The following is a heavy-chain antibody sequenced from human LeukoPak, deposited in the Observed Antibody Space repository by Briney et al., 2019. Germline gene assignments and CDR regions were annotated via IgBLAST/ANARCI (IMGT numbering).Heavy chain of an antibody. Sequence: ASVKVSCKASGYSFTNFGVTWVRQAPGQGLEWMGWISGYNGDTNYAQRFQGRVTMTTDASTSTDYMELKTLRSDDTAVFYCVRAPADPLRPYGMNVWGQGTTVIVSS. CDR2: ISGYNGDT. V-gene: IGHV1-18*01. CDR3: VRAPADPLRPYGMNV. D-gene: IGHD3-16*01. J-gene: IGHJ6*02. CDR1: GYSFTNFG.